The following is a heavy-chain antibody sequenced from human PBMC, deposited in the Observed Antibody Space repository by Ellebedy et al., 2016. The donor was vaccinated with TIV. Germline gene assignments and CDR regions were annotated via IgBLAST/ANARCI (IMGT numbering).Heavy chain of an antibody. Sequence: MPSETLSLTCPVSGDPIADYYWSWIRQPAGTPLEWIGRLYRRESPTYHPSLSNRVTMSVDTPKNQLSLKLTSVTAADTAVYYCVRDDRLYWYFDLWGPGTLVTVSS. CDR2: LYRRESP. V-gene: IGHV4-4*07. J-gene: IGHJ2*01. D-gene: IGHD3-16*01. CDR1: GDPIADYY. CDR3: VRDDRLYWYFDL.